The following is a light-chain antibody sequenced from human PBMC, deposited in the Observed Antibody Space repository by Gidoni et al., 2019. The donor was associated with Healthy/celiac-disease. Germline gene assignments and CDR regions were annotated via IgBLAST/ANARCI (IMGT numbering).Light chain of an antibody. CDR1: QSISSY. CDR3: QQSYSTPKLT. V-gene: IGKV1-39*01. Sequence: DIQMTQSPSSLSASVGDRVTITCRASQSISSYLNWYQQKPGKAPKLLIYAASSLQSGVPSRFSGSGSGTDFTLTISSLKPEDCATYYCQQSYSTPKLTFGGGTKVEIK. CDR2: AAS. J-gene: IGKJ4*01.